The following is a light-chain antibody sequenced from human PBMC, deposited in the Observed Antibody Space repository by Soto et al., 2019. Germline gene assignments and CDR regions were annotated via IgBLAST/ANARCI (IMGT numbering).Light chain of an antibody. CDR1: SSNIGNNA. CDR2: YDD. V-gene: IGLV1-36*01. J-gene: IGLJ2*01. CDR3: AAWDDSLNGVV. Sequence: QSVLTQPPSVSEAPRQRVTISCSGSSSNIGNNAVNWYQQLPGKAPKLLIYYDDLLPSGVSDRFSGSKSGTSASLAISGLQFEDETDYYSAAWDDSLNGVVFGGGTKLTVL.